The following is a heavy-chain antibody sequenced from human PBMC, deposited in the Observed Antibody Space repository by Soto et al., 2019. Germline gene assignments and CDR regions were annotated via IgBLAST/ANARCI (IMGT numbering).Heavy chain of an antibody. V-gene: IGHV1-18*01. CDR1: GYTFTDFG. D-gene: IGHD3-16*01. Sequence: QGQLVQSGAEVKKPGASVKVSCKASGYTFTDFGIRWVRQPPGQGLDWMGWISAYNRNTNYAQKVQGQVTMTPDTSTSTAYMELRHLTSGDTAVYYCARDSGNLGNWAYFFDYWGQGTLVTVSS. J-gene: IGHJ4*02. CDR2: ISAYNRNT. CDR3: ARDSGNLGNWAYFFDY.